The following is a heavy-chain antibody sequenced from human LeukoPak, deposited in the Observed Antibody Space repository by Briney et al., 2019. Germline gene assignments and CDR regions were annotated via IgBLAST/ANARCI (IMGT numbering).Heavy chain of an antibody. J-gene: IGHJ4*02. CDR2: IYSADST. V-gene: IGHV3-66*01. D-gene: IGHD2-15*01. Sequence: PGGSLRLSCAASGFTPSSNYMSWVRQAPQEGLELVSVIYSADSTYYADSVKGRFTISRDSSKNTLYLQMNSLRGEDTAVYYCARDGRRGPDCNGGGCYFVPGQWGQGTVVTVSS. CDR1: GFTPSSNY. CDR3: ARDGRRGPDCNGGGCYFVPGQ.